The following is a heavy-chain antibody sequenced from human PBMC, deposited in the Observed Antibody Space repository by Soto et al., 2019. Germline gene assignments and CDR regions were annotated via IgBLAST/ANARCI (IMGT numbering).Heavy chain of an antibody. J-gene: IGHJ5*02. CDR3: ARGFRYYYDSSGHDAYNWFDP. CDR1: GGCFSGYY. D-gene: IGHD3-22*01. V-gene: IGHV4-34*01. Sequence: PSETLSLTSAVYGGCFSGYYWSWIRQPPGKGLEWIGEINHSGSTNYNPSLKSRVTISVDTSKNQFSLKLSSVTAADTAVYYCARGFRYYYDSSGHDAYNWFDPWGQGTLVTVSS. CDR2: INHSGST.